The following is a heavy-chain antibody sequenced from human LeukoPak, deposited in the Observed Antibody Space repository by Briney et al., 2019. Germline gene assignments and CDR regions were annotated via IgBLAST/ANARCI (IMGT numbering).Heavy chain of an antibody. CDR3: ARHVRTTTNLNYYGMDV. CDR1: SDSVSSSNYY. V-gene: IGHV4-39*01. J-gene: IGHJ6*02. CDR2: IYYSGNT. D-gene: IGHD1-7*01. Sequence: SETLSLTCTVSSDSVSSSNYYWGWIRQPPGKGLEWIGNIYYSGNTYYNPSLMSRVTISVDTSKNQFSLKLSSVTAADTDVYYCARHVRTTTNLNYYGMDVWGQGTTVTVSS.